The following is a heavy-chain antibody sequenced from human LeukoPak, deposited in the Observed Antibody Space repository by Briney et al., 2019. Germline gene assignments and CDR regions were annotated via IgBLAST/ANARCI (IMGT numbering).Heavy chain of an antibody. CDR3: ARGTYYYDSSGSKHPYYFDY. CDR1: GGSISSGNYY. J-gene: IGHJ4*02. Sequence: SQTLSLTCTVSGGSISSGNYYWSWIRQPAGKGLEWIGRIYTSGNTNYNPSLKSRVTISVDTSKNQFSLKLSSVTAADTAVCYCARGTYYYDSSGSKHPYYFDYWGQGTLVTVSS. D-gene: IGHD3-22*01. CDR2: IYTSGNT. V-gene: IGHV4-61*02.